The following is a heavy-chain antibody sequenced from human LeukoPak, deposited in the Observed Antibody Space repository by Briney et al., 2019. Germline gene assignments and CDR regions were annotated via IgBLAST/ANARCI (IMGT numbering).Heavy chain of an antibody. J-gene: IGHJ4*02. Sequence: TGGSLRLSCAASGFTFTTYWMRWVRQAPGKGLEWVAIIKQDGSEKYYVDSAKGRFTISRDNGKNSVYLQMNSLRAEDTAVYYCARDGGHGGDLDYWGQGTLVTVSS. D-gene: IGHD2-21*02. CDR3: ARDGGHGGDLDY. V-gene: IGHV3-7*01. CDR1: GFTFTTYW. CDR2: IKQDGSEK.